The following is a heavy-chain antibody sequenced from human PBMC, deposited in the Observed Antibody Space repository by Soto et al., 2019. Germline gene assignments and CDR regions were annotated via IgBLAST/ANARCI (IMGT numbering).Heavy chain of an antibody. J-gene: IGHJ5*02. V-gene: IGHV6-1*01. CDR3: ARDLERRWRGTDTGYSSGWYEYNWFDP. D-gene: IGHD6-19*01. Sequence: SQTLSLTCAISGDSVSSNSAAWNWIRQSPSRGLEWLGRTYYRSKWYNDYAVSVKSRITINPDTSKNQFSLQLNSVTPEDTAVYYCARDLERRWRGTDTGYSSGWYEYNWFDPWGQGTLVTVSS. CDR1: GDSVSSNSAA. CDR2: TYYRSKWYN.